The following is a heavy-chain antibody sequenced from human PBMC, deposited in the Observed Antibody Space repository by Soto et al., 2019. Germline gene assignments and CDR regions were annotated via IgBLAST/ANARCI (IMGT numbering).Heavy chain of an antibody. CDR2: IIPTSGTS. D-gene: IGHD3-9*01. J-gene: IGHJ3*02. CDR3: ARALRYIARSYEAFDI. V-gene: IGHV1-69*13. Sequence: SVKVSCKASGGSFSTYVIAWVRQAPGQGLEWMGGIIPTSGTSNYAQKYQGRVAIIADESTNTVYMELSSLRSDDTAVYYCARALRYIARSYEAFDIWGQGSMVTVS. CDR1: GGSFSTYV.